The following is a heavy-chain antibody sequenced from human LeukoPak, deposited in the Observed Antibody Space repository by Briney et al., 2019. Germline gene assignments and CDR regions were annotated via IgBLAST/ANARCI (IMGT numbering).Heavy chain of an antibody. CDR1: GFTFSSYG. CDR3: ANLFNPQQLVDRADY. J-gene: IGHJ4*02. Sequence: GGSLRLSCAASGFTFSSYGMHWVRQAPGKGLEWVAFIRYDGSNKYYADSVKGRFTISRDNSKNTLYLQMNGLRAEDTAVYYCANLFNPQQLVDRADYWGQGTLVTVSS. CDR2: IRYDGSNK. V-gene: IGHV3-30*02. D-gene: IGHD6-13*01.